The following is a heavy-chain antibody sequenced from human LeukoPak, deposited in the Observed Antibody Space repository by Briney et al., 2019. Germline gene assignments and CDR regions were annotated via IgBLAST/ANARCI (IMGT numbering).Heavy chain of an antibody. D-gene: IGHD6-13*01. CDR2: IYSSGTS. CDR3: ARLGIAAAGHDY. Sequence: SETLSLTCTVSGGYIRNYYWSWIRQSAGKGLEWIGRIYSSGTSNYNPSLKSRVTILVDTSKNQFSLNLSSVTAADTAVYYCARLGIAAAGHDYWGQGTLVTVSS. V-gene: IGHV4-4*07. J-gene: IGHJ4*02. CDR1: GGYIRNYY.